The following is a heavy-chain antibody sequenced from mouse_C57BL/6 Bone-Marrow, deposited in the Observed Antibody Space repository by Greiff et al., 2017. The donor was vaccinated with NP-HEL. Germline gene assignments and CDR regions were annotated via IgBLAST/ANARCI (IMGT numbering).Heavy chain of an antibody. J-gene: IGHJ4*01. CDR3: AGGDY. Sequence: VQLQQSGAELVRPGASVKLSCKASGYTFTDYYINWVKQRPGQGLEWIARIYPGSGNTYYNEKFKGKATLTAEKSASPAYMQLSSLTSEDSAVYFCAGGDYWGQGTSVTVSS. CDR2: IYPGSGNT. CDR1: GYTFTDYY. V-gene: IGHV1-76*01.